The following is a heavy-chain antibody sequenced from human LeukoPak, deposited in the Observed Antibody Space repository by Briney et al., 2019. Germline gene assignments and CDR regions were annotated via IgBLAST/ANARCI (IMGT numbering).Heavy chain of an antibody. J-gene: IGHJ4*02. CDR2: IRYDGSNK. V-gene: IGHV3-30*02. CDR1: GFTFSNYA. D-gene: IGHD1-26*01. Sequence: GGSLRLSCAASGFTFSNYAIHWVRQAPGKGLEWVAFIRYDGSNKYYVDSVKGRFTISRDNSKYTVYLHMNSLRLDDTGVYFCGKEEEIGSPIDYWGQGTLVTVSS. CDR3: GKEEEIGSPIDY.